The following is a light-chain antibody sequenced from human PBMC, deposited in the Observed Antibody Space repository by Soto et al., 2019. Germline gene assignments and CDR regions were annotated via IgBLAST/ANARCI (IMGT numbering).Light chain of an antibody. Sequence: EVVLTQSPGTLSLSPGESDTLSCRASQSVSSSYLAWYQHKHGQAPRLLIYGASSRAPGIPDRFSGSGSGTDFPLTISRLEPEDFAVYYCHHFGSSPYTFGQGTKLEIK. CDR1: QSVSSSY. CDR2: GAS. V-gene: IGKV3-20*01. CDR3: HHFGSSPYT. J-gene: IGKJ2*01.